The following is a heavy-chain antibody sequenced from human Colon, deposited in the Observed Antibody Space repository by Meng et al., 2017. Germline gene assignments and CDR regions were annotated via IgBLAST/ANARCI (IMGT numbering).Heavy chain of an antibody. CDR2: LNKDGSKK. J-gene: IGHJ4*02. CDR3: ARDPSFGALDY. D-gene: IGHD3-10*01. CDR1: GFDFGDSW. V-gene: IGHV3-7*01. Sequence: GGSLRLSCGASGFDFGDSWMSWVRQAPGKGLEWVALLNKDGSKKFYVDSVKGRFTVSRDNAKNSVYLQMNSLGAGDTAVYYCARDPSFGALDYWGQGTLVTVSS.